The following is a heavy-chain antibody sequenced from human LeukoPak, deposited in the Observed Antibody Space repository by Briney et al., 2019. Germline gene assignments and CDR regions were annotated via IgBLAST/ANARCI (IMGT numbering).Heavy chain of an antibody. CDR3: AKEGITIFGVVIISRSYYFDY. Sequence: GGSLRLPCAASGFTFSRYAMYWVRQAPGKGLEWVAVISYDAKNKYFADSVKGRFTISRDNSKNTLYLQMNSLRAEDTAVYYCAKEGITIFGVVIISRSYYFDYWGQGTLVTVSS. CDR1: GFTFSRYA. V-gene: IGHV3-30*04. CDR2: ISYDAKNK. J-gene: IGHJ4*02. D-gene: IGHD3-3*01.